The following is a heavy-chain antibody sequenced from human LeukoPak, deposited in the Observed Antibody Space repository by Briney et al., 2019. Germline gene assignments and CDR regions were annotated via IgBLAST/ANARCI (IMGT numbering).Heavy chain of an antibody. J-gene: IGHJ3*02. Sequence: SETLSLTCTVSGGSISSSSYYWGWIRQPPGKGLEWIGSIYYSGSTYYNPSLKSRVTISVDTSKTQFFLKLSSVTAADTAVYYCARESSSTWEDAFDIWGQGTKVTVSS. CDR2: IYYSGST. CDR3: ARESSSTWEDAFDI. V-gene: IGHV4-39*07. CDR1: GGSISSSSYY. D-gene: IGHD6-13*01.